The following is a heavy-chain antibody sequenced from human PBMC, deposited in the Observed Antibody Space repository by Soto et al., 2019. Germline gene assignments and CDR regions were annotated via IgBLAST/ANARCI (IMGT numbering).Heavy chain of an antibody. J-gene: IGHJ5*02. CDR1: GFTFYTYA. CDR2: MSHDGNKK. V-gene: IGHV3-30*04. D-gene: IGHD1-1*01. Sequence: PGGSLRLSCATSGFTFYTYALHWVRQAPGKGLEWVAVMSHDGNKKDYADAVKGRFTISRDNPKKTLYLEMNSLRSEDTAVYYCARDRTYKYERDGYFGHWGQGALVTVSS. CDR3: ARDRTYKYERDGYFGH.